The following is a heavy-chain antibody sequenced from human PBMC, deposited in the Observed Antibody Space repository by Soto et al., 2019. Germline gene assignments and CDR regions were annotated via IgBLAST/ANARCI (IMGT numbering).Heavy chain of an antibody. CDR2: ISVYNGNT. Sequence: QVQLVQSGAEVQKPGASVKVSCKASGYTFTSYGISCVRQAPGQGLEWMGWISVYNGNTNYAQKIQGRVTMTTDTSTSTAYMELRSLRSDDTAVYYCARDSSGYSSGWAFDYWGQGTLVTVTS. V-gene: IGHV1-18*04. CDR1: GYTFTSYG. D-gene: IGHD6-19*01. CDR3: ARDSSGYSSGWAFDY. J-gene: IGHJ4*02.